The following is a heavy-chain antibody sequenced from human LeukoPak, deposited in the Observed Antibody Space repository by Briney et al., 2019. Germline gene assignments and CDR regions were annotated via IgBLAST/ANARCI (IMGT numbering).Heavy chain of an antibody. CDR3: ARHGRFQYSSGLLDY. D-gene: IGHD6-19*01. CDR2: INHSGST. Sequence: SETLSLTCAVYGGSFSGYYWSWIRQPPGKGLEWIGEINHSGSTNYNPSLKSRVTISVDTSKNQFSLKLSSVTAADTAVYYCARHGRFQYSSGLLDYWGQGTLVTVSS. V-gene: IGHV4-34*01. CDR1: GGSFSGYY. J-gene: IGHJ4*02.